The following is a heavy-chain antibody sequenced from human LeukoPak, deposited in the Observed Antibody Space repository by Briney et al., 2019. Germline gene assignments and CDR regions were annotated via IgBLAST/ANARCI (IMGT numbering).Heavy chain of an antibody. Sequence: RTSETLSLTCTVSGGSISSYYWSWIRQPPGKGLEWIGYIYYSGSTNYNPSLKSRVTISVDTSKNQFSLKLSSVTAADTAVYYCARDSPSEWMATTNAFDIWGQGTMVTVSS. D-gene: IGHD5-24*01. V-gene: IGHV4-59*01. CDR1: GGSISSYY. CDR2: IYYSGST. CDR3: ARDSPSEWMATTNAFDI. J-gene: IGHJ3*02.